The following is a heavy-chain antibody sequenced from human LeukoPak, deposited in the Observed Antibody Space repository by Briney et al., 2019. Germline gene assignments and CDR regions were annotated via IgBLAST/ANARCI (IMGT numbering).Heavy chain of an antibody. CDR1: GFTFRNFA. J-gene: IGHJ4*02. V-gene: IGHV3-23*01. CDR2: LSHGGTRT. D-gene: IGHD1-26*01. Sequence: GGSLRLSCAASGFTFRNFAMSWVRQAPGKGLEWVSGLSHGGTRTFYAASVKGRFTISRDDSNSTLFLQMDSLRVEDTATYYCAKDIELFVSWGQGTLVIVSS. CDR3: AKDIELFVS.